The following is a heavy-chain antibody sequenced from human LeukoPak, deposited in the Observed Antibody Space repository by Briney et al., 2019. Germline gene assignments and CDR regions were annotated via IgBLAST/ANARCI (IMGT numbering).Heavy chain of an antibody. J-gene: IGHJ4*02. Sequence: GRSLRLSCAVSGFPFSAYEMNWVRQAPGKGLEWVSNIGSSGTTIYYADSVRGRFSISRDNAKSSLYLQMNSLRVEDTAVYYCALLAVASDFDYWGQGALVTVSS. CDR3: ALLAVASDFDY. D-gene: IGHD6-19*01. CDR2: IGSSGTTI. V-gene: IGHV3-48*03. CDR1: GFPFSAYE.